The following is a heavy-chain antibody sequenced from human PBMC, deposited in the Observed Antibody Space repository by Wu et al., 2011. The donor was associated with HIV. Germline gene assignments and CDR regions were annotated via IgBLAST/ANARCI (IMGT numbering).Heavy chain of an antibody. CDR3: VRRWVGATTGLDA. D-gene: IGHD1-26*01. CDR1: GYDFSSDW. CDR2: MYPLDSDI. Sequence: VLLVQSGAEVKKPGESLKISCKGSGYDFSSDWIGWVRQVPGKGLEWMGIMYPLDSDIKYSPSFQGHVTLSADQSISTAYLQWSSLKASDTGIYYCVRRWVGATTGLDAWGQGTLVTVSS. J-gene: IGHJ5*02. V-gene: IGHV5-51*01.